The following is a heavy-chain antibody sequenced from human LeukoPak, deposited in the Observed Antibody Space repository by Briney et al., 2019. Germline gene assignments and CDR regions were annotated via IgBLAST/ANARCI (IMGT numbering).Heavy chain of an antibody. J-gene: IGHJ4*02. D-gene: IGHD3-10*01. Sequence: GGSLRLSCAASGFTFSSYRMSWVRQAPGKGLEWVANIKQDGSEKYYVDSVKGRFTISRDNAKNSLYLQMNSLRAEDTAVYYCARDRRYYYGSGSLNFDYWGQGTLVTVSS. CDR1: GFTFSSYR. V-gene: IGHV3-7*01. CDR2: IKQDGSEK. CDR3: ARDRRYYYGSGSLNFDY.